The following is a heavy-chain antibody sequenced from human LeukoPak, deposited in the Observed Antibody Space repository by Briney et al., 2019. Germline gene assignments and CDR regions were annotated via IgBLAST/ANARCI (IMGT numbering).Heavy chain of an antibody. Sequence: SETLSLTCAVYGYSISSGYYWGLIRQPPGKGLEWIGYIYHSGTTYYNPSLKSRVTISVDTFENQFSLRLISVTAADTAVYYCARKGSGAYNFDYWGQGTLVTVSS. J-gene: IGHJ4*02. CDR2: IYHSGTT. D-gene: IGHD3-10*01. V-gene: IGHV4-38-2*01. CDR1: GYSISSGYY. CDR3: ARKGSGAYNFDY.